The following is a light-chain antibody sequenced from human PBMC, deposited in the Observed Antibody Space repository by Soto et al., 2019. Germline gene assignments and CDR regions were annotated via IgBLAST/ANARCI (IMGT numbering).Light chain of an antibody. Sequence: IQLTQSPSSLSASVGDRVTITCRASQGISSYLGWYQQKPGTVPKLLIYKASTLESGVPSRFSGSRSGTEFTLTVSSLQPDDFATYYCQQYNDSFPYTFGQGTKLEIK. CDR1: QGISSY. CDR3: QQYNDSFPYT. CDR2: KAS. V-gene: IGKV1-5*03. J-gene: IGKJ2*01.